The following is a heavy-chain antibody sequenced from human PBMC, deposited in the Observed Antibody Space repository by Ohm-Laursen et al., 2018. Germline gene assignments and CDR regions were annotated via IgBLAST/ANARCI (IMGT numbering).Heavy chain of an antibody. J-gene: IGHJ3*01. D-gene: IGHD4-11*01. Sequence: SLRLSCAASGFTFSNYEMNWVRQAPGKGLEWVSYISSGGINMYYADSVRGRFTISRDNARKSLFLQMNSLRAEDTAVYHCASRRIVTMDRGAFNVWGQGTMVTVSS. CDR3: ASRRIVTMDRGAFNV. CDR2: ISSGGINM. V-gene: IGHV3-48*03. CDR1: GFTFSNYE.